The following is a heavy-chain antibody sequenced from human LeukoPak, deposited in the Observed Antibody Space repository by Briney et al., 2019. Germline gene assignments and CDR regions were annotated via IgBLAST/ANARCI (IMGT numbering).Heavy chain of an antibody. CDR2: IIPIFGTT. V-gene: IGHV1-69*05. CDR3: ARDYTEYSYYYMDV. Sequence: ASVKVSCKVSGGTLSNAISWVRQAPGQGLEWMGGIIPIFGTTNYAQKFQGRLTITTDESTNAVYMQLSSLRSEDTAVYYGARDYTEYSYYYMDVWGKGTTVTVSS. D-gene: IGHD3-16*01. J-gene: IGHJ6*03. CDR1: GGTLSNA.